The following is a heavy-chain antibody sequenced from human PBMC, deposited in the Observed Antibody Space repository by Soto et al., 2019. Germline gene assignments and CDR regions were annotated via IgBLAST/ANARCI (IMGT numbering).Heavy chain of an antibody. V-gene: IGHV4-34*01. D-gene: IGHD7-27*01. Sequence: QVQLQQWGAGLLKPSETLSLTCAVYGGSFSGYYWSWIRQPPGKGLEWIGEINHSGSTNYNPSLKSRDTISVDTSKNQFSLKLSSVTAADTAVYYCARRTGEEYYFDYWGQGTLVTVSS. J-gene: IGHJ4*02. CDR3: ARRTGEEYYFDY. CDR1: GGSFSGYY. CDR2: INHSGST.